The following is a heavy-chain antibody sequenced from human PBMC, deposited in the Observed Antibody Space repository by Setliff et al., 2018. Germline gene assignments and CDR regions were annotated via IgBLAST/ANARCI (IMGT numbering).Heavy chain of an antibody. CDR3: AGKGISALSGAFDM. D-gene: IGHD1-26*01. CDR2: IYIGGSA. Sequence: PSETLSLTCAVYGGSFSGYYWSWIRQPAGKGLEWIGHIYIGGSANYNPSLKSRVTMSIDTSKNQFSLKLNSVTAADTAVYYCAGKGISALSGAFDMWGQGTMVTVSS. CDR1: GGSFSGYY. V-gene: IGHV4-59*10. J-gene: IGHJ3*02.